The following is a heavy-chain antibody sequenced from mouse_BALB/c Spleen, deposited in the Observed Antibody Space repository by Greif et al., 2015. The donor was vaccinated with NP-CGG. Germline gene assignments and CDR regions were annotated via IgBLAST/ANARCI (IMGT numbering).Heavy chain of an antibody. CDR3: ARDYYGISCAMDY. CDR1: GFTFSDYY. V-gene: IGHV5-4*02. CDR2: ISDGGSYT. J-gene: IGHJ4*01. D-gene: IGHD1-1*01. Sequence: EVKLVESGGGLVKPGGSLKLSCAASGFTFSDYYMYWVRQTPEKRLEWVATISDGGSYTYYPDSVKGRFTISRDNAKNNLCLQMSSLKSEDTAMYYCARDYYGISCAMDYWGQGTSVTVSS.